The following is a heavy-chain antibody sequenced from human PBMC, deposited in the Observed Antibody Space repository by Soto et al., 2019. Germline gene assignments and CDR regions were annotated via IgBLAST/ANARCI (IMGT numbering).Heavy chain of an antibody. CDR1: GYTFTSYG. D-gene: IGHD5-12*01. Sequence: GASVKVSCKASGYTFTSYGISWVRQAPGQGLEWMGWISAYNGNTDYAQRLQTRVTMTTDTSTSTVYMELSSLIFEDTAMYYCTSEDVATGLVWGPGSLVTSPQ. CDR2: ISAYNGNT. CDR3: TSEDVATGLV. V-gene: IGHV1-18*01. J-gene: IGHJ4*02.